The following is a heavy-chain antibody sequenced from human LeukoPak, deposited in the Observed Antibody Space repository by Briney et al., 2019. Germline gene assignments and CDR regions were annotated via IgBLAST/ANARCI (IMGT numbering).Heavy chain of an antibody. J-gene: IGHJ4*02. CDR3: TRGTTVTTLYYFDY. CDR1: GFTFGDYA. Sequence: SGGSLRLSCTASGFTFGDYAMSWFRQAPGKGLEWVGFIRSKAYGGTTEYAASVKGRFIISRDDSKSIAYLQMNSLKTEDTAVYYCTRGTTVTTLYYFDYWGQGTLVTVSS. V-gene: IGHV3-49*03. D-gene: IGHD4-17*01. CDR2: IRSKAYGGTT.